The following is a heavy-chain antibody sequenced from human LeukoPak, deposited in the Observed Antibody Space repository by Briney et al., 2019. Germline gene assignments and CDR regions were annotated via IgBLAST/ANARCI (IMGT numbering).Heavy chain of an antibody. CDR2: IWYVGSNK. CDR3: ARDALDIVVVPAAIWAPHHDAFDI. CDR1: GFTFSSYG. Sequence: GGSLRLSCAASGFTFSSYGMHWVRQAPGKGLEWVAVIWYVGSNKYYADSVKGRFTISRDNSKNTLYLQMNSLRAEDTAVYYCARDALDIVVVPAAIWAPHHDAFDIWGQGTMVTVSS. V-gene: IGHV3-33*01. J-gene: IGHJ3*02. D-gene: IGHD2-2*02.